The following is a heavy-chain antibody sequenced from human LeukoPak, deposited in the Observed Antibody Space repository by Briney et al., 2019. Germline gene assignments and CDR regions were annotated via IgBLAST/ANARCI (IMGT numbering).Heavy chain of an antibody. CDR3: AVNDGYCSSTSCPAFDY. V-gene: IGHV3-21*01. Sequence: GGSLRLSCAASGFTFSSYSMNRVRQAPGKGLEWVSSISSSSYIYYADSVKGRFTISRDNAKNSLYLQMNSLRAEDTAVYYCAVNDGYCSSTSCPAFDYWGQGTLVTVSS. CDR2: ISSSSYI. CDR1: GFTFSSYS. D-gene: IGHD2-2*01. J-gene: IGHJ4*02.